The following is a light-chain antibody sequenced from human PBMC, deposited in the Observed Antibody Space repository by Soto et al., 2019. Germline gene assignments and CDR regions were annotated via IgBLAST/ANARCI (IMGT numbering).Light chain of an antibody. CDR1: QSVSSN. CDR2: GAF. J-gene: IGKJ1*01. V-gene: IGKV3-15*01. Sequence: EMVRTHSPATLSVSPGHRVTLSCRASQSVSSNLAWYQQKPGQAPSLLIYGAFTRATGIPARFSGTGYGTEFNLTISSLQSEDFALYYCQQYNDWPLTFGQGTKVDIK. CDR3: QQYNDWPLT.